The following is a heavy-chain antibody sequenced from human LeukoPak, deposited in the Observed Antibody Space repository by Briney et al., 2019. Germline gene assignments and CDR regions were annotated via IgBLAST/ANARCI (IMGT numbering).Heavy chain of an antibody. V-gene: IGHV1-18*01. CDR1: GYTFTSYG. J-gene: IGHJ4*02. CDR3: ATDQLSIAAAGTVLFDY. D-gene: IGHD6-13*01. CDR2: ISAYNGNT. Sequence: ASVKVSCKASGYTFTSYGISWVRQAPGQGLEWMGWISAYNGNTNYAQKFQGRVTMTTDTSTSTAYMELKSLRSDDTAVYYCATDQLSIAAAGTVLFDYWGQGTLVTVSS.